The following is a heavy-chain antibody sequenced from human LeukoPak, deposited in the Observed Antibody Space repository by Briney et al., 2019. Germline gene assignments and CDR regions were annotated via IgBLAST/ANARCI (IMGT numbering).Heavy chain of an antibody. CDR3: ARQTSSSSRVDF. CDR2: IYPGDSDT. J-gene: IGHJ4*02. D-gene: IGHD6-6*01. CDR1: GYMFNNYW. Sequence: GESLKISCKGSGYMFNNYWIGWVRQMPGKSLEWMGTIYPGDSDTTYSPSLQGQVTISADKSISTDYLQWNSLKASDTAMYFCARQTSSSSRVDFWGQGTLVTVSS. V-gene: IGHV5-51*01.